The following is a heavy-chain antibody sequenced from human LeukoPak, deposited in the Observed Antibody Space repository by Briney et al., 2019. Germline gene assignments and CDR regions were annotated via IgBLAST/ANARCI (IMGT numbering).Heavy chain of an antibody. CDR1: GFTFSSYS. J-gene: IGHJ6*03. Sequence: NPGGSLRLSCAASGFTFSSYSMNWVRQAPGKGLEWVSSITSSSSYIYYADSVKGRFTISRDNAKNSLYLQMNSLRAEDTAVYYCARDRELKVVVAANHYYYYYMDVWGKGTTVTVSS. V-gene: IGHV3-21*01. D-gene: IGHD2-15*01. CDR2: ITSSSSYI. CDR3: ARDRELKVVVAANHYYYYYMDV.